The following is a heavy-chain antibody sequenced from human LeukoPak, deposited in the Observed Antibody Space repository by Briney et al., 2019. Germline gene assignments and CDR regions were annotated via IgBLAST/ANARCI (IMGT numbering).Heavy chain of an antibody. D-gene: IGHD3-22*01. Sequence: GGSLRLSCAASGFTFSSYAMSWVRQAPGKGLEWVSAISGSGGSTYYADSVKGRFTISRDNSKNTLYLQMNSLRAEDTAVYYCGRGDSSGYYYYFDYWGQGTLVTVSS. CDR1: GFTFSSYA. CDR3: GRGDSSGYYYYFDY. V-gene: IGHV3-23*01. CDR2: ISGSGGST. J-gene: IGHJ4*02.